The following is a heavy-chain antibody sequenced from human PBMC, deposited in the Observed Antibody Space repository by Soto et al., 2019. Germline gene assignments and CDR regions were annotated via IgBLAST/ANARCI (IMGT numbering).Heavy chain of an antibody. D-gene: IGHD2-2*01. CDR2: IDPGDSSA. V-gene: IGHV5-10-1*01. J-gene: IGHJ4*02. CDR1: RYTLFSFL. Sequence: PXESLKISWHGSRYTLFSFLLVWVRQVPGKGLEWVGRIDPGDSSATYSPTFQGHVTISADRSTRSAYLQWRSLRASDTAIYFCARRYCSRADCYSDAWGQGSLVTVSS. CDR3: ARRYCSRADCYSDA.